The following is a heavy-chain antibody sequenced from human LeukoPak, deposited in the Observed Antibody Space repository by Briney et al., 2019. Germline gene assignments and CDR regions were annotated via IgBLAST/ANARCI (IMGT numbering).Heavy chain of an antibody. J-gene: IGHJ4*02. CDR1: GGSISSSSYY. D-gene: IGHD3-22*01. V-gene: IGHV4-39*07. CDR2: IYHSGST. CDR3: ARIRMIVVVPPMYYFDY. Sequence: SETLSLTCTVSGGSISSSSYYWGWIRQPPGKGLEWIGSIYHSGSTYYNPSLKSRVTISVDTSKNQFSLKLSSVTAADTAVYYCARIRMIVVVPPMYYFDYWGQGTLVTVSS.